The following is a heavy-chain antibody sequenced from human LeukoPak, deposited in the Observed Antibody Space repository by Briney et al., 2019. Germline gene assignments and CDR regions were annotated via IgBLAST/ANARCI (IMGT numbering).Heavy chain of an antibody. V-gene: IGHV1-2*02. J-gene: IGHJ4*02. Sequence: GASVKVSCKASGYTFTDYFIHWVRQAPGQGLEWMGWINPNSGGTNYAQKFQDRVTMTRDTSISTASMDLSRLRSDDTALYYCARGYSGYDYVDYWGQGTQVTVSS. CDR3: ARGYSGYDYVDY. CDR1: GYTFTDYF. D-gene: IGHD5-12*01. CDR2: INPNSGGT.